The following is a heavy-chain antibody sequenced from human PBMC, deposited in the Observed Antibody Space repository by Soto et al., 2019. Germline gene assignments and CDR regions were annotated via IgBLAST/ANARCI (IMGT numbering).Heavy chain of an antibody. D-gene: IGHD1-26*01. J-gene: IGHJ5*02. CDR1: GYTLTELS. V-gene: IGHV1-24*01. CDR3: ATDPLGGRYQDPYNWFDP. Sequence: ASVKVSSKVSGYTLTELSMHWVRQAPGKGLEWMGGFDPEDGETIYAQKFQGRVTMTEDTSTDTAYMELSSLRSEDTAVYYCATDPLGGRYQDPYNWFDPWGQGTLVTVSS. CDR2: FDPEDGET.